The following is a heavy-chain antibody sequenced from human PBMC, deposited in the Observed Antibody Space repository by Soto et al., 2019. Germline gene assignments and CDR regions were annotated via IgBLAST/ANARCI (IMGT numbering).Heavy chain of an antibody. Sequence: QVQLVESGGGVVQPGRSLSLSCAASGFTFSSYAMHWVRQAPGKGLEWVAVISYDGSNKYYAASVKGRFTISRDNSKNTLDLQMNSLRAEDTAVYYGARGSSWIEPSYYPRFDPWGQGTLVTVSS. D-gene: IGHD5-18*01. CDR3: ARGSSWIEPSYYPRFDP. J-gene: IGHJ5*02. V-gene: IGHV3-30-3*01. CDR1: GFTFSSYA. CDR2: ISYDGSNK.